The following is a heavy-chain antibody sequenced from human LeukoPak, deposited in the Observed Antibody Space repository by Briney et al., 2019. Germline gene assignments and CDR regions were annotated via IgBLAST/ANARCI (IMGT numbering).Heavy chain of an antibody. CDR2: IHYSARI. Sequence: SETLSLTCTVSGYSISSGYYWGWIRQPPGKGLEWIGSIHYSARIYYNPSLKSRLTISPDTSKNQFSLKLTSVTAADTAVYYCTREVRSAWASFDPWGQGTLVIVSS. D-gene: IGHD1-26*01. J-gene: IGHJ5*02. CDR1: GYSISSGYY. CDR3: TREVRSAWASFDP. V-gene: IGHV4-38-2*02.